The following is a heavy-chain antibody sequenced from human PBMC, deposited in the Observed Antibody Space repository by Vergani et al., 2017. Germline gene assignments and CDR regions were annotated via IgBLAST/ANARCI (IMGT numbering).Heavy chain of an antibody. Sequence: QVQLQQWGAGLLKPSETLSLTCAVYGGSFSGYYWSWIRQPPGKGLEWIGEINHSGSTNYNPSLKSRVTISVDTSKNQFSLKLSSVTAADTAVYYCARDRVSGLRASSSSSPGSGFDPWGQGTLVTVSS. J-gene: IGHJ5*02. CDR1: GGSFSGYY. V-gene: IGHV4-34*01. D-gene: IGHD6-13*01. CDR2: INHSGST. CDR3: ARDRVSGLRASSSSSPGSGFDP.